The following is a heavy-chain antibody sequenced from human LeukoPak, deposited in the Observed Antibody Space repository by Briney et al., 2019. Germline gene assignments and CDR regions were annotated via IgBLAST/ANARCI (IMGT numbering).Heavy chain of an antibody. CDR1: GGSISSYY. Sequence: SETLSLTCTVSGGSISSYYWTWIRRPPGKGLGLEWIGYIYYSGGTNYNPSLKSRVTISIDTSKNQVSLKLSSVTAADTAVYYCARLWDSSSSLDYWGQGTLVTVSS. CDR2: IYYSGGT. D-gene: IGHD6-6*01. V-gene: IGHV4-59*08. CDR3: ARLWDSSSSLDY. J-gene: IGHJ4*02.